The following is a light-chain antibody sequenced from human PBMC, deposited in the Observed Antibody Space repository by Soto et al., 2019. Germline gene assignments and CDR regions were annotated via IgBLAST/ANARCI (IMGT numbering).Light chain of an antibody. Sequence: EILLTQSPATLSLSPGERATLSCRASQSVRSSLAWYQQKPGQAPRLLIYDASTRATGIPGRFSGSGSGTDFTLTSSNLEPEDFAVDYCQQRSSWPWTFGQGAKVEIK. J-gene: IGKJ1*01. CDR2: DAS. CDR1: QSVRSS. CDR3: QQRSSWPWT. V-gene: IGKV3-11*01.